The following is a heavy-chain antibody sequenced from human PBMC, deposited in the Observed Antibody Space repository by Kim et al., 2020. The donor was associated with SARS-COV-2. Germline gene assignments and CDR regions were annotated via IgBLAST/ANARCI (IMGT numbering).Heavy chain of an antibody. CDR1: GYSFTKYW. CDR3: ARQYYDSSGYPPWGYGMDV. J-gene: IGHJ6*02. Sequence: GESLKISCKGFGYSFTKYWIGWVRQMPGEGLEWMGIIYPGDSDTRYSPSFQGQVSISADKSIRTAYLQWSSLKASDTAIYYCARQYYDSSGYPPWGYGMDVWGQGTTVTVSS. D-gene: IGHD3-22*01. CDR2: IYPGDSDT. V-gene: IGHV5-51*01.